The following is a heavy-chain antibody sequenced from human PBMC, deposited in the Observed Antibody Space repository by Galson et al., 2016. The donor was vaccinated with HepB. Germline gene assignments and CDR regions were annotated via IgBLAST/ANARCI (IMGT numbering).Heavy chain of an antibody. V-gene: IGHV3-48*01. J-gene: IGHJ4*02. CDR2: ISSSSSAI. CDR1: GSTFNSYS. Sequence: SLRLSCAASGSTFNSYSMNWVRQAPGKGLEWVSYISSSSSAIYYADSVKGRFTISRDNAKNSLYLQMNSLRAEDTAVYYCARGEIGTTLDWGQGALVTVSS. CDR3: ARGEIGTTLD. D-gene: IGHD4-23*01.